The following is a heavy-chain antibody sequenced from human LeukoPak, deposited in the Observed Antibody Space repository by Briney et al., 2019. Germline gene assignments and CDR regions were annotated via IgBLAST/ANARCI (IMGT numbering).Heavy chain of an antibody. V-gene: IGHV1-69*13. Sequence: GASVKVSCKASGGTFSSYAIRWVRQAPGQGLEWMGGIIPIFGTANYAQKFQGRVTITADESTSTAYMELSSLRSEDTAVYYCASFGKRYCSSTSCLDYWGQGTLVTVSS. CDR3: ASFGKRYCSSTSCLDY. D-gene: IGHD2-2*01. J-gene: IGHJ4*02. CDR1: GGTFSSYA. CDR2: IIPIFGTA.